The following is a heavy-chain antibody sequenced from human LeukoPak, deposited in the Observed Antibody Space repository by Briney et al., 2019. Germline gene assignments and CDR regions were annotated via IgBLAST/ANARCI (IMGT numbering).Heavy chain of an antibody. D-gene: IGHD2-15*01. Sequence: GASLKISCKASGYSFTTYWIGWVRQMPGKGLEWMGIIYPGDSDTRYSPSFQGQVTISADKSISTAYLQWSSLKASDTAMYYCARLATHPVVVVAATPDYWGQGTLVTVSS. CDR1: GYSFTTYW. V-gene: IGHV5-51*01. J-gene: IGHJ4*02. CDR3: ARLATHPVVVVAATPDY. CDR2: IYPGDSDT.